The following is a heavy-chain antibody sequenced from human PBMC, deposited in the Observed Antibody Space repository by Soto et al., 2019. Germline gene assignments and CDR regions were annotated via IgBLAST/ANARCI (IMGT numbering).Heavy chain of an antibody. D-gene: IGHD3-22*01. Sequence: QVQLRESGPGLVKPSETLSLTCAVSGDSISSYYCMWIRQPPGKGLESIGYLYYGRSANYNPSLTSRATLSVDTSTNQCSLTLSSMTAADTAVYYCAIRSMAVVPEYWGHGTLVTVSS. CDR3: AIRSMAVVPEY. V-gene: IGHV4-59*01. CDR2: LYYGRSA. CDR1: GDSISSYY. J-gene: IGHJ4*01.